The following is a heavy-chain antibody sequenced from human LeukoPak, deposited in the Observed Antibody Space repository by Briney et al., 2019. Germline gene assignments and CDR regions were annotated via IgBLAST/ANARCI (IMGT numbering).Heavy chain of an antibody. J-gene: IGHJ4*02. CDR3: ARVPHTILLRYFDWSVDY. CDR2: IHYSGST. Sequence: SETLSLTCTVSGGSISSYYWSWIRQPPGKGLEWIGYIHYSGSTNNNPSLKSRVTISVDTSKNQFSLKLSSVTAADTAVYYCARVPHTILLRYFDWSVDYWGQGTLVTVSS. D-gene: IGHD3-9*01. V-gene: IGHV4-59*12. CDR1: GGSISSYY.